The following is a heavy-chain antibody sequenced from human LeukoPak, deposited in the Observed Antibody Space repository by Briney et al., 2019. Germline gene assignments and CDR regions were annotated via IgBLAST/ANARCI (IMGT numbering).Heavy chain of an antibody. CDR2: VSYSGET. V-gene: IGHV4-59*01. Sequence: SETLSLTCTVSGSSITNYYWSWIRQPPGKGLEWIGYVSYSGETNFNPSLRSRVTMSVDTSKNHISLKLSSVSAADTAVYYCARGGMSTYYDSGGYYSYWGQGTLVTVSS. D-gene: IGHD3-22*01. CDR1: GSSITNYY. CDR3: ARGGMSTYYDSGGYYSY. J-gene: IGHJ4*02.